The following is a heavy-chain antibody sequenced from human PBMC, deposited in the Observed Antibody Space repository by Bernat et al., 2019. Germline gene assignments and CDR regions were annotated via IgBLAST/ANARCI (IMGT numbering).Heavy chain of an antibody. J-gene: IGHJ6*03. D-gene: IGHD3-10*01. Sequence: QVQLVESGGGVVQPGRSLRLSCAASGFTFSSYAMHWVRQAPGKGLEWVAVISYDGSNKYYADSVKGRFTISRDNSKNTLNLQMNSLRAEDTAVYYCAKGGYYGSGSYYNYYYYYMDVWGKGTTVTVSS. CDR2: ISYDGSNK. V-gene: IGHV3-30-3*01. CDR1: GFTFSSYA. CDR3: AKGGYYGSGSYYNYYYYYMDV.